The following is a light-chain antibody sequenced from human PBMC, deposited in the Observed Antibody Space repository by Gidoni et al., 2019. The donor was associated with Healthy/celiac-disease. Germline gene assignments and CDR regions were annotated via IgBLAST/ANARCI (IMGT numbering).Light chain of an antibody. Sequence: EIVLTQSPATLSLSPGDRATLSCRASQSVSSYLAWYQQKPGQATRLLIYDATNRATGIPARFSGSGSGTDFTLTISSLEPEDVAGYYCQQRSNWPPYTFGQGTKLEIK. V-gene: IGKV3-11*01. CDR3: QQRSNWPPYT. J-gene: IGKJ2*01. CDR1: QSVSSY. CDR2: DAT.